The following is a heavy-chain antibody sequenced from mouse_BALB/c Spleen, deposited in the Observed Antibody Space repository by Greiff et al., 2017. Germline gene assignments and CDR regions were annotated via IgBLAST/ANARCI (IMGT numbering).Heavy chain of an antibody. CDR3: AREGRLGLRLAY. Sequence: QVQLKESGAELMKPGASVKISCKATGYTFSSYWIEWVKQRPGHGLEWIGEILPGSGSTNYNEKFKGKATFTADTSSNTAYMQLSSLTSEDSAVYYCAREGRLGLRLAYWGQGTLVTVSA. CDR1: GYTFSSYW. J-gene: IGHJ3*01. CDR2: ILPGSGST. D-gene: IGHD3-1*01. V-gene: IGHV1-9*01.